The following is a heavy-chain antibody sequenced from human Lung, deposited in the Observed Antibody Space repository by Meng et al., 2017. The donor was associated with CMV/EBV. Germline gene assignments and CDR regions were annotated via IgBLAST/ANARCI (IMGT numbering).Heavy chain of an antibody. V-gene: IGHV1-2*02. J-gene: IGHJ4*02. CDR2: INPNSGGT. CDR3: ARADYSSNNCYGPESGPFDY. D-gene: IGHD2-2*01. CDR1: GYTFTAYY. Sequence: SXXVSXKASGYTFTAYYMHWVRQAPGQGLEWMGWINPNSGGTNYAQKMKGGVTMTRDTSISGAYMELSGLRSNETAVYNSARADYSSNNCYGPESGPFDYWGQGTLVTVSS.